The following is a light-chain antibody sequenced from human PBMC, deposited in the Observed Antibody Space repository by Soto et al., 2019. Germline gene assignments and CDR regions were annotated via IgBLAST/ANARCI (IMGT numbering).Light chain of an antibody. CDR2: GAA. V-gene: IGKV3-20*01. CDR3: QQYRISPPYT. CDR1: QRVGSNY. J-gene: IGKJ2*01. Sequence: EIVLTQSPGTLSLSPGERATLSCRASQRVGSNYLAWYQQKPGQAPRLLIDGAASRASGNPDRFSGSGSGTDFTLTISRLEPEDLAVYYCQQYRISPPYTLGQGNKLEI.